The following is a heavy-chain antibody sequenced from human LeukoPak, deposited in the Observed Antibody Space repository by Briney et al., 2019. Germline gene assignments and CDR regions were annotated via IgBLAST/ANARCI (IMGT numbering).Heavy chain of an antibody. Sequence: ETLSLTCAVYGGSFSGYYWSWIRQPPGKGLEWIGEINHSGSTNYNPSLKSRVTISVDTSKNQFSLKLSSVTAADTAVYYYARLTVGYCSSTSCSTRWAFDIWGQGTMVTVSS. CDR2: INHSGST. CDR1: GGSFSGYY. CDR3: ARLTVGYCSSTSCSTRWAFDI. J-gene: IGHJ3*02. V-gene: IGHV4-34*01. D-gene: IGHD2-2*01.